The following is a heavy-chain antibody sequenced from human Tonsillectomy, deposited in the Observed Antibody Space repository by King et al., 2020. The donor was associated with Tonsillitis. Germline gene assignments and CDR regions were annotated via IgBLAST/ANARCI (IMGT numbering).Heavy chain of an antibody. Sequence: VQLVESGGGVVQPGRSLRLSCAASGFTFSSYGMHWVRQAPGKGLEWVAVISYDGSNKYYADSVKGRFTISRDNSKNTLYLQMNSLGAEDTAVYYCANRASPSMTGTGFDYWGQGTLVTVSS. CDR2: ISYDGSNK. J-gene: IGHJ4*02. CDR3: ANRASPSMTGTGFDY. V-gene: IGHV3-30*18. CDR1: GFTFSSYG. D-gene: IGHD3-9*01.